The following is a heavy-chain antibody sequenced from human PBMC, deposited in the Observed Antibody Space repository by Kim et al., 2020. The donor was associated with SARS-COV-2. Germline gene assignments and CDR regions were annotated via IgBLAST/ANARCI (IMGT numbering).Heavy chain of an antibody. J-gene: IGHJ4*02. CDR3: ARGDSSWRFDY. CDR2: I. D-gene: IGHD6-13*01. Sequence: IYYADSVKGRFTISRDNAKSLLYLQMNSLRDEDTAVYYCARGDSSWRFDYWGQGTLVTVSS. V-gene: IGHV3-48*02.